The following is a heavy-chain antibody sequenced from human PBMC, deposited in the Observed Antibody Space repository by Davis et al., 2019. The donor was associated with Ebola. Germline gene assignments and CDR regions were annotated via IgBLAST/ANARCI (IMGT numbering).Heavy chain of an antibody. J-gene: IGHJ4*02. CDR3: ARGRRVLVPAALDY. CDR1: GGSINSFL. D-gene: IGHD2-2*01. Sequence: MPGGSLRLSCSVSGGSINSFLWTWIRQPPGKGLEWVGCMFYNGDTKYNPALESRVTISVDTSKNQFSLRLSSVTAADTAVYYCARGRRVLVPAALDYWGQGTLVTVSS. CDR2: MFYNGDT. V-gene: IGHV4-59*08.